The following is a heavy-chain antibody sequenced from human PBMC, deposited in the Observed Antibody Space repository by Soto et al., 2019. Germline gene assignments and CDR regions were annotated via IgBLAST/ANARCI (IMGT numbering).Heavy chain of an antibody. D-gene: IGHD6-19*01. CDR1: GYSFTSYW. CDR3: ARHGSSGWFDTFDY. CDR2: IYPGDSDT. V-gene: IGHV5-51*01. Sequence: GESLKISCKGSGYSFTSYWMGWVRQTPGKGPEWMGIIYPGDSDTRYSPSFQDHVTISVDKSLSTAYLQWSSLEASDTAMYYCARHGSSGWFDTFDYWGQGTLVTVSS. J-gene: IGHJ4*02.